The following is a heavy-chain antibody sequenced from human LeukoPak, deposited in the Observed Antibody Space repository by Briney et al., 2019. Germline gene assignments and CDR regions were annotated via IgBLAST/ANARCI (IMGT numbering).Heavy chain of an antibody. Sequence: GASVRLSCTASGFTFTNYGMSWVRQPPGKGLEWVSSLTATAGSTYYADSVEGRFTVTRDNSRNTLYLQMNSLRAEDTAIYYCAKASHTTGWYADDIWGQGTMVTLPS. D-gene: IGHD6-19*01. CDR2: LTATAGST. V-gene: IGHV3-23*01. CDR1: GFTFTNYG. CDR3: AKASHTTGWYADDI. J-gene: IGHJ3*02.